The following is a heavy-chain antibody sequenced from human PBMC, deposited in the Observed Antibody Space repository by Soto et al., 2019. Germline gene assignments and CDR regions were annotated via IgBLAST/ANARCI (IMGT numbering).Heavy chain of an antibody. Sequence: ASVKVSCKASGYTFTSYAMHWVRQAPGQRLEWMGWINAGNGNTKYSQKFQGRVTITRDTSASTAYMELSSLRSEDTAVYYCARVFLRYFGCSSYVNDVCSQRTTVTVSS. CDR1: GYTFTSYA. J-gene: IGHJ6*02. CDR3: ARVFLRYFGCSSYVNDV. V-gene: IGHV1-3*01. D-gene: IGHD3-9*01. CDR2: INAGNGNT.